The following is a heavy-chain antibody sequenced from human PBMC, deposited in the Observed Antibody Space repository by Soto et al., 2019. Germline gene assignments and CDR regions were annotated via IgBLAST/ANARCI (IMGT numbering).Heavy chain of an antibody. Sequence: EVSLRRSCAASGFTFSDSYMSWIRQAPGKGLEWISYITFSGNTVYYADSLKGRFTISRDNAKNSLYLKMNRLRAEDTAVYYGARVSWREQYGMDVCRRRTMVTVSS. D-gene: IGHD2-15*01. CDR2: ITFSGNTV. CDR1: GFTFSDSY. V-gene: IGHV3-11*01. CDR3: ARVSWREQYGMDV. J-gene: IGHJ6*02.